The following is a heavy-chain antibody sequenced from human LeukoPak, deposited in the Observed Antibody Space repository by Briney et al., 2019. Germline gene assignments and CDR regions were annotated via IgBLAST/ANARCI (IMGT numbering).Heavy chain of an antibody. D-gene: IGHD3-10*01. CDR2: NDYSGST. V-gene: IGHV4-59*11. Sequence: SETLSLTCIVSGGPISTHYWSWSRQPPGKGLEWIGYNDYSGSTNYNPSLKSRVTISVDTSKNQFSLKLNSVTAADTAVYYCARGATFRGTYHMGVWGKGTTVTVSS. CDR3: ARGATFRGTYHMGV. J-gene: IGHJ6*03. CDR1: GGPISTHY.